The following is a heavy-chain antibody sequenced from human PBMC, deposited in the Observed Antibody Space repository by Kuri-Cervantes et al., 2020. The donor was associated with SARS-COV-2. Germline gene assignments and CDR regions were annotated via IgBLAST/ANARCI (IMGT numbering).Heavy chain of an antibody. J-gene: IGHJ4*02. D-gene: IGHD4-17*01. CDR1: GGTFSSYA. CDR3: ARARNGNYLNEPDH. CDR2: IIPIFGTA. V-gene: IGHV1-69*01. Sequence: SCVKLAYKPSGGTFSSYAISWVRQAPGQGLEWMGGIIPIFGTANYAQKFQGRVTITADESTSTAYMELSSLRSEDTAVYYCARARNGNYLNEPDHWGQGTLVTVSS.